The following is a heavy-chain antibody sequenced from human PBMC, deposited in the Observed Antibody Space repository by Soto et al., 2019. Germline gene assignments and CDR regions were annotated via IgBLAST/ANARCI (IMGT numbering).Heavy chain of an antibody. J-gene: IGHJ6*02. CDR1: GFTFSSYA. Sequence: QPGGSLRLSCAASGFTFSSYAMSWVRQAPGKGLEWVSAISGSGGSTYYADSVKGRFTISRDNSKNTLYLQMNSLRAEDTAVYYCAKSSITMVRGDHYYYYGMDVWGQGTTVTVSS. D-gene: IGHD3-10*01. V-gene: IGHV3-23*01. CDR2: ISGSGGST. CDR3: AKSSITMVRGDHYYYYGMDV.